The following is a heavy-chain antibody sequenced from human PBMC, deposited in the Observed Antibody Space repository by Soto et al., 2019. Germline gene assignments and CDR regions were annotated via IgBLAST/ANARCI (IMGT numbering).Heavy chain of an antibody. J-gene: IGHJ6*02. CDR3: VFGDCTSSSCSYYFYGLDV. Sequence: RASVKVSCKASGGNFRRYAISWVRQAPGQGLEWMGGILTIFGSPSHAQKFRDRVTITADESTSTAYLELTSLTSEDTAIYYCVFGDCTSSSCSYYFYGLDVWGQGTTVTAP. V-gene: IGHV1-69*13. D-gene: IGHD2-2*01. CDR1: GGNFRRYA. CDR2: ILTIFGSP.